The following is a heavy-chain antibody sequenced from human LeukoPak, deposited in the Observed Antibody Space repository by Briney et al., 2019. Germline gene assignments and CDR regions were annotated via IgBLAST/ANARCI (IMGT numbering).Heavy chain of an antibody. D-gene: IGHD2/OR15-2a*01. CDR2: ISSSSSYI. CDR3: PKGVGSTWLSTLSQVTMDV. V-gene: IGHV3-21*01. J-gene: IGHJ6*04. Sequence: GGSLRLSCAASGFTFSSYSMNWVRQAPGKGLEWVSSISSSSSYIYYADSGKGRFTISRDNAKNTLYLQMNSLRVEDTAVYYCPKGVGSTWLSTLSQVTMDVWGKGTTVTVSS. CDR1: GFTFSSYS.